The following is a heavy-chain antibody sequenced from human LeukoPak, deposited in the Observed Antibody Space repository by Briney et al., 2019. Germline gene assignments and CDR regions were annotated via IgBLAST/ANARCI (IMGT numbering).Heavy chain of an antibody. V-gene: IGHV3-9*03. J-gene: IGHJ4*02. CDR1: GGSFSGYY. D-gene: IGHD3-22*01. Sequence: LSLTCAVYGGSFSGYYWSWIRQPPGKGLEWVSGISWNSGSIGYADSVKGRFTISRDNAKNSLYLQMNSLRAEDMALYYCAKDTSSGYYGLFDYWGQGTLVTVSS. CDR3: AKDTSSGYYGLFDY. CDR2: ISWNSGSI.